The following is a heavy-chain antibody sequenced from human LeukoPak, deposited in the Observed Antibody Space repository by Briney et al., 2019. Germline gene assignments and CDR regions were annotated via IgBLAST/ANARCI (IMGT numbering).Heavy chain of an antibody. Sequence: GESLKISCKGSGYSFTSYWIGWVRQMPGKGLEWMGIIYPGDSDTRYSPSFQGQVTISADKSISTAYLQWSSLEASDTAMYYCARQPHNWNLPDDYWGQGTLVTVSS. CDR2: IYPGDSDT. D-gene: IGHD1-7*01. V-gene: IGHV5-51*01. CDR1: GYSFTSYW. J-gene: IGHJ4*02. CDR3: ARQPHNWNLPDDY.